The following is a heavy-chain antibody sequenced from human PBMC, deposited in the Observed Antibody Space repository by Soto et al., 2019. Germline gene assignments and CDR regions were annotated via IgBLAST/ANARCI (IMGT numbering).Heavy chain of an antibody. J-gene: IGHJ6*02. CDR3: AKTSGAHYGMDV. CDR1: GFTFSSYG. V-gene: IGHV3-30*18. CDR2: ISYDGSNK. D-gene: IGHD1-26*01. Sequence: PGGSLRLSCAASGFTFSSYGMHWVRQAPGKGLEWVAVISYDGSNKYYADSVKGRFTISRDNSKNTLYLQMNSLRAEDTAVYYCAKTSGAHYGMDVWGQGTRVTVSS.